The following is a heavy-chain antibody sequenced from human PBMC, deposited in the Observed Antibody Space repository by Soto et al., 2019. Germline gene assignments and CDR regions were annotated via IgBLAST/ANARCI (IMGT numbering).Heavy chain of an antibody. CDR3: ARDPVAYYYDSSGADDY. Sequence: PGGSLRLSCAASGFTFSSYWMHWVRQAPGKGLVWVSRINSDGSSTSYADSVKGRFTISRDNAKNTLYLQMNSLRAEDTAVYYCARDPVAYYYDSSGADDYWGQGTLVTAPQ. CDR2: INSDGSST. J-gene: IGHJ4*02. CDR1: GFTFSSYW. D-gene: IGHD3-22*01. V-gene: IGHV3-74*01.